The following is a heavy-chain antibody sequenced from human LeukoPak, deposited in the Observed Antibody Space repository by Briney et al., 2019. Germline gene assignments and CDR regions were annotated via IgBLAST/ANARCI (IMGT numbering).Heavy chain of an antibody. CDR3: ARVLRYCSGGNCYSGGLGYMDV. J-gene: IGHJ6*03. D-gene: IGHD2-15*01. CDR1: GFAFRSYN. CDR2: IDISSTYI. V-gene: IGHV3-21*04. Sequence: GGSLRLSCAASGFAFRSYNMNWVRQAPGKGLEWVSSIDISSTYIFYADSVKGRFTISRDNAKNSLYLQMNSLRAEDTAVYYCARVLRYCSGGNCYSGGLGYMDVWGKGTTVTISS.